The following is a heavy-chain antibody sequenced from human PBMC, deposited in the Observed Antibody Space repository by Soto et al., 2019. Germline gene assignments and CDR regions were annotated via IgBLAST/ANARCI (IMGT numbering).Heavy chain of an antibody. D-gene: IGHD3-10*01. CDR3: AKDLLAHYYGSGSYVNYGMDV. Sequence: QVQLVESGGGVVQSGRSLRLSCAASGFTFSSYGMHWVRQAPGKGLEWVAVISYDGSNKYYADSVKGRFTISRDNSKNTLYLQMNSLRAEDTAVYYCAKDLLAHYYGSGSYVNYGMDVWGQGTTVTVSS. CDR1: GFTFSSYG. CDR2: ISYDGSNK. J-gene: IGHJ6*02. V-gene: IGHV3-30*18.